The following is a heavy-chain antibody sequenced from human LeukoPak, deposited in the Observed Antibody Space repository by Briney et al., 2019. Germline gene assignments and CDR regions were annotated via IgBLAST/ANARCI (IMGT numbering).Heavy chain of an antibody. Sequence: GGSLRLSCAASGFTFSSYAMSWVRQAPGRGLEWVSAISASGDVTFYADSLRGRFTISRDNSKSTLYLQMNGLRAEDTAIFYCAKSLFTSATGTGRAFHIWGQGTRVTVSS. CDR3: AKSLFTSATGTGRAFHI. CDR2: ISASGDVT. J-gene: IGHJ3*02. V-gene: IGHV3-23*01. CDR1: GFTFSSYA. D-gene: IGHD1-1*01.